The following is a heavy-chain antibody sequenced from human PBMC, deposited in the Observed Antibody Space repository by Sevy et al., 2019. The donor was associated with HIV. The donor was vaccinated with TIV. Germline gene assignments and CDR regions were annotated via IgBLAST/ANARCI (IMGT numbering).Heavy chain of an antibody. Sequence: ASVKVSCKASGYTFTGYYMHWVRQAPGQGLEWMGWINPNSGGTNYAQKFQGRVTMTGDTSISTAYMELSRLRSDDTAVYYCARGPRITIFGVDNWFDPWGQGTLVTVSS. V-gene: IGHV1-2*02. CDR3: ARGPRITIFGVDNWFDP. J-gene: IGHJ5*02. CDR2: INPNSGGT. D-gene: IGHD3-3*01. CDR1: GYTFTGYY.